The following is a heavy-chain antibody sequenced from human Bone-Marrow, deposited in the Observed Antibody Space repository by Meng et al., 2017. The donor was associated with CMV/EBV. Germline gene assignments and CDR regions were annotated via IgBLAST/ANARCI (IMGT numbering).Heavy chain of an antibody. CDR3: ARHSGLATIMTYGMDV. V-gene: IGHV1-69*05. CDR2: IIPIFGTA. D-gene: IGHD5-24*01. J-gene: IGHJ6*02. Sequence: SVKVSCKASGGTFSSYAISWVRQAPGQGLEWMGGIIPIFGTANYAQKFQGRVTITTDESTSTAYMELSSLRSEDTAVYYCARHSGLATIMTYGMDVWGQGTTVTFSS. CDR1: GGTFSSYA.